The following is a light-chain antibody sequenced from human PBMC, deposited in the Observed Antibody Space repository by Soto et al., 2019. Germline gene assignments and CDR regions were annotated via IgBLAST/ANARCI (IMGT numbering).Light chain of an antibody. CDR3: LQDYDFLYT. CDR2: GAS. Sequence: EIVLTQSPGTLSLSPGERATLSCRASQSVSSSYLAWYQQKPGQAPRLLIYGASSRATGIPGRFSGSGSGTDFTLTISRLEPEDVATYFCLQDYDFLYTFGQGTKLEI. V-gene: IGKV3-20*01. CDR1: QSVSSSY. J-gene: IGKJ2*01.